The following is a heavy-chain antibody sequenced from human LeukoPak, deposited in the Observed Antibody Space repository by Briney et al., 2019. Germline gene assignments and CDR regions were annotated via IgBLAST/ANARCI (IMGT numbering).Heavy chain of an antibody. D-gene: IGHD5-24*01. Sequence: ASVKVSCKASGYTFTSYDINWVRQATGQGLEWMGWRNPNSGNTGYAQKFQGRVTMTRNTSISTAYMELSSLRSEDTAVYYCARGKDGYTDWYYYYYMDVWGKGTTVTVSS. CDR3: ARGKDGYTDWYYYYYMDV. CDR2: RNPNSGNT. J-gene: IGHJ6*03. V-gene: IGHV1-8*01. CDR1: GYTFTSYD.